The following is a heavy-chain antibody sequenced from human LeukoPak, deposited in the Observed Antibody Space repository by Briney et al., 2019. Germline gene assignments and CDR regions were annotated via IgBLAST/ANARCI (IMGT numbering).Heavy chain of an antibody. J-gene: IGHJ4*02. CDR2: IYYSGTT. V-gene: IGHV4-39*02. Sequence: PSETLSLTCTVSGGSISSSPYYWGWIRQPPGKGLEWIGSIYYSGTTYYNPSLKSRVTISVDTSKNQFSLKLTSVTAADTAVYYCAREDYDSSGYHDYWGQGTLVTVSS. D-gene: IGHD3-22*01. CDR1: GGSISSSPYY. CDR3: AREDYDSSGYHDY.